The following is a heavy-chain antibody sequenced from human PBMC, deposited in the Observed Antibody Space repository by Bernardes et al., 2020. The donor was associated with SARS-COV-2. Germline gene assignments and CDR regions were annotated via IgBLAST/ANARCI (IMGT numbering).Heavy chain of an antibody. CDR3: ARDAALPGYCSGMSCSPPGY. V-gene: IGHV3-48*02. J-gene: IGHJ4*02. Sequence: GGSLRLSRAASGFTISNYSMNWVRQAPGKGLEWISYISSSGSTIYYADSVKGRSTISRDNARNSLYLQMNSLRDEDTAVYYCARDAALPGYCSGMSCSPPGYWGQGTLVTVSS. D-gene: IGHD2-15*01. CDR1: GFTISNYS. CDR2: ISSSGSTI.